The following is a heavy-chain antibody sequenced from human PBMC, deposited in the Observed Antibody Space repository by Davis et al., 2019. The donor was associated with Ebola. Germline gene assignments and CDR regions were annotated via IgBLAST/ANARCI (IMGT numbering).Heavy chain of an antibody. CDR1: GFTFSGSA. D-gene: IGHD4/OR15-4a*01. V-gene: IGHV3-23*01. CDR3: AREDYRDYYYYGMDV. J-gene: IGHJ6*02. CDR2: ISGSGGST. Sequence: GESLKISCAASGFTFSGSAMHWVRQAPGKGLEWVSAISGSGGSTYYADSVKGRFTISRDNSKNTLYLQMNSLRAEDTAVYYCAREDYRDYYYYGMDVWGQGTTVTVSS.